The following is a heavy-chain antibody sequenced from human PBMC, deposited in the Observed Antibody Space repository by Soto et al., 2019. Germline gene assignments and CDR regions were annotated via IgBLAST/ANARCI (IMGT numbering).Heavy chain of an antibody. Sequence: SGGSLRLSCAASGFTVSGKKYLAWVRQAPGKGLEWVSALYDVDGTYYADSVKGRFTTSADSSKTIVYLQMNGLRPDDTAVYYCASWHLRGHAYDIWGQGTAVTVSS. CDR3: ASWHLRGHAYDI. D-gene: IGHD4-17*01. CDR2: LYDVDGT. CDR1: GFTVSGKKY. J-gene: IGHJ3*02. V-gene: IGHV3-53*01.